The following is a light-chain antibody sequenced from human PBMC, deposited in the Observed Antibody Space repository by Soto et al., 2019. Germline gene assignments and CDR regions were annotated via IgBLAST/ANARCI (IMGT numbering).Light chain of an antibody. CDR2: EVT. J-gene: IGLJ1*01. CDR3: YSFTTRSTLYV. V-gene: IGLV2-14*01. Sequence: QSVLTQPASVSGSPGQSITISCTGTSSDIGGYNYVSWYQQHPGKAPKLMIHEVTNRPSGVSSRFSGSKSGNTASLTISRLQAEDGADYYCYSFTTRSTLYVFGTGTKV. CDR1: SSDIGGYNY.